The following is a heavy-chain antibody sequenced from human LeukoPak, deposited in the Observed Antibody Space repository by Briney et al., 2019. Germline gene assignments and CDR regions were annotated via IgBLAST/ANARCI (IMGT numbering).Heavy chain of an antibody. CDR1: GFSFRNYA. D-gene: IGHD2-2*01. CDR3: AKQGDIVVVPAANEPYYFDY. J-gene: IGHJ4*02. CDR2: ISGSGGST. V-gene: IGHV3-23*01. Sequence: GGSLRLSSAASGFSFRNYAMSWVRQAPGKGLEWVSAISGSGGSTYYADSVKGRFTISRDNSKNTLYLQMNSLRAEDTAVYYCAKQGDIVVVPAANEPYYFDYWGQGTLVTVSS.